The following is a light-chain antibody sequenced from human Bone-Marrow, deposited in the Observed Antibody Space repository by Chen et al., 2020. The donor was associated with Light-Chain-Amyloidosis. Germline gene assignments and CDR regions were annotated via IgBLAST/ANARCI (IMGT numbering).Light chain of an antibody. J-gene: IGLJ3*02. CDR3: SLYTSTTIL. Sequence: QSALTQPASVSGYPGQSITISCTGTSSDVGDYNYVSWYQHHPGKAPKLMIFDVRNRPSGVSDRFSGSKSGNTASLTISGLQAEDEADYYCSLYTSTTILFGGGTKLAVL. V-gene: IGLV2-14*03. CDR1: SSDVGDYNY. CDR2: DVR.